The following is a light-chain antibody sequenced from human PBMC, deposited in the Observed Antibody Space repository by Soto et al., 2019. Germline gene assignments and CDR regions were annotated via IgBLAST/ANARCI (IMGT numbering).Light chain of an antibody. CDR2: AAS. Sequence: DIQMTQSPSSLSASVGDRVTITCRASQGISNYLAWYQQKPGKVPKLLIYAASTLHSGVPSRFSGSGSGTDFTLTISTLQPEDVATYYCQKYDGAPPWTFGQGTKVDLK. CDR3: QKYDGAPPWT. CDR1: QGISNY. V-gene: IGKV1-27*01. J-gene: IGKJ1*01.